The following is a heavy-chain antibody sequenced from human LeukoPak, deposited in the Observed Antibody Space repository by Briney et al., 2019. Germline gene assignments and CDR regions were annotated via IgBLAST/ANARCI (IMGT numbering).Heavy chain of an antibody. CDR2: RKPDGSEE. J-gene: IGHJ4*02. D-gene: IGHD2-15*01. CDR1: GFSLSTYW. CDR3: ASWVGRDY. V-gene: IGHV3-7*01. Sequence: GGSLRLSCAASGFSLSTYWMPGVRQAPGKGLEGVANRKPDGSEEYYVDSVKGRFTVSRDNAKNSLYLQMNSLSAEDTAVYYCASWVGRDYWGQGTLVTVSS.